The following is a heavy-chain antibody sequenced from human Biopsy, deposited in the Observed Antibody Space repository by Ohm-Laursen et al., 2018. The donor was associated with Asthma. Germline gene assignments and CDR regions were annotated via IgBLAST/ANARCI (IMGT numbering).Heavy chain of an antibody. V-gene: IGHV1-69*01. CDR1: GGTFNTYV. Sequence: SSVKVSCKSLGGTFNTYVIGWVRQAPGQGLEWMGGINSVFGTTTYPQKFQDRVTITADDSTSTVYMELSSLRSEDTAVYYCAREAGSCISRTCYSLDFWGQGSLVTVSS. J-gene: IGHJ4*02. CDR2: INSVFGTT. D-gene: IGHD2-2*01. CDR3: AREAGSCISRTCYSLDF.